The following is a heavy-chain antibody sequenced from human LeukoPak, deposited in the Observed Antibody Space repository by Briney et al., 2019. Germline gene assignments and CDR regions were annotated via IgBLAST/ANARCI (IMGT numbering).Heavy chain of an antibody. Sequence: PGGSLRLSCAASGFTFSSYWMSWVRQATGKGLEWVANIKQDGSEKYYVDSVKGRFTISRDNAKNSLYLQMNSLRAEDTAVYYCARSDNWNDGSYFDYWGQGTLVTVSS. J-gene: IGHJ4*02. CDR2: IKQDGSEK. CDR3: ARSDNWNDGSYFDY. CDR1: GFTFSSYW. V-gene: IGHV3-7*01. D-gene: IGHD1-1*01.